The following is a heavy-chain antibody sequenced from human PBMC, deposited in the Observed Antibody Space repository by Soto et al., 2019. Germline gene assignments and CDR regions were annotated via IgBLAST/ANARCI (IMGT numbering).Heavy chain of an antibody. CDR3: ARRIAAASGYYYYAFDV. J-gene: IGHJ6*02. V-gene: IGHV5-10-1*01. CDR2: IDPIDSKT. D-gene: IGHD6-13*01. CDR1: GYNFDTYW. Sequence: GESLKISCKGSGYNFDTYWINWVRQTPGKGLEWRGRIDPIDSKTKYSPSLEGHIAISVDKSISTTYLQWSSLKASDTAIYYCARRIAAASGYYYYAFDVWGQGTAVTVS.